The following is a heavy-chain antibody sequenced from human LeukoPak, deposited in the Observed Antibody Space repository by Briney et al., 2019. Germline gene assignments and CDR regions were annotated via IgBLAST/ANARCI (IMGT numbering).Heavy chain of an antibody. J-gene: IGHJ4*02. CDR3: AKDRQLRYFDRTNDY. CDR1: GFTFSSYA. V-gene: IGHV3-23*01. Sequence: GGSLRLSCAASGFTFSSYAMSWVRQAPGKGLEWVSAISGSGGSTYYADSVKGRFTISRDYSKNTLYLQMNSLRAEDTAVYYCAKDRQLRYFDRTNDYWGQGTLVTVSS. D-gene: IGHD3-9*01. CDR2: ISGSGGST.